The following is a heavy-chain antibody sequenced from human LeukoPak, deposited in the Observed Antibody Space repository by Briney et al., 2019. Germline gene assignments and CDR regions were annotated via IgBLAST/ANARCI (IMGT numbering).Heavy chain of an antibody. Sequence: GASVRVSCKTSGYTFTGYYIHWVRQAPGKGLEWMGGFDPEDGETIYAQKFQGRVTMTEDTSTDTAYMELSSLRSEDTAVYYCATAPVAVAAPDYWGQGTLVTVSS. D-gene: IGHD6-19*01. CDR3: ATAPVAVAAPDY. J-gene: IGHJ4*02. CDR1: GYTFTGYY. CDR2: FDPEDGET. V-gene: IGHV1-24*01.